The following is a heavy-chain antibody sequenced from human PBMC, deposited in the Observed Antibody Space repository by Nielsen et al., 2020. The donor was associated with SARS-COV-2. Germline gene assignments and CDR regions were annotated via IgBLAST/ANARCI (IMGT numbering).Heavy chain of an antibody. CDR3: ARRDWSSGDDYYYYGMDI. Sequence: WVRQAPGQGLEWVGRMNPISGRTNFAPKFQGRVTLTRGTSISTAYMEVTSLRSDDTAVYFCARRDWSSGDDYYYYGMDIWGQGTTVTVSS. CDR2: MNPISGRT. J-gene: IGHJ6*02. D-gene: IGHD6-19*01. V-gene: IGHV1-2*06.